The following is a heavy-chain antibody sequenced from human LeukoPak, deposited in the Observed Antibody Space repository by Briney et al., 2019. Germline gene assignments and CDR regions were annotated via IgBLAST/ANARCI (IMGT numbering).Heavy chain of an antibody. V-gene: IGHV3-23*01. CDR1: GFTFSNYA. J-gene: IGHJ4*02. Sequence: GGSLRLSCAASGFTFSNYAMSWVRQAPGKGLDWVSGISGSGGDAYYADSVKGRFTISRDNSQNTLFLQMDSLRAEDTAVYYCSKSCRYTSSCYDYGGQGALVTVSS. CDR3: SKSCRYTSSCYDY. CDR2: ISGSGGDA. D-gene: IGHD6-13*01.